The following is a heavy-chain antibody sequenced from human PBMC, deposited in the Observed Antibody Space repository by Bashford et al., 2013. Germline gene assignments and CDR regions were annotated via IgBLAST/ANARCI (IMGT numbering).Heavy chain of an antibody. CDR3: ARDSSSSFSYWFDP. V-gene: IGHV1-69*04. Sequence: SVKVSCKASGGTFNSYGFHWVRQAPGQGLEWMGKIIPFVGRTNYAQKFQGRVTITADKSTATAHMELSSLTSEDTAVYFCARDSSSSFSYWFDPWGQGTLVTVSS. J-gene: IGHJ5*02. D-gene: IGHD6-13*01. CDR1: GGTFNSYG. CDR2: IIPFVGRT.